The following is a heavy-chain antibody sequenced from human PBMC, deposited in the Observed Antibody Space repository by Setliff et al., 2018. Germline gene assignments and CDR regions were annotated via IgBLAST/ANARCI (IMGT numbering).Heavy chain of an antibody. Sequence: SETLSLTCTVSGGYIARSYFYWGWIRQSPGKGLEWIGTMYYSGKTFYMPSLQSRVTISADTSTNQLSLKLSAVTAADTAVYSCSRGPSNVQFDTWGRGIPVTVSS. V-gene: IGHV4-39*01. CDR1: GGYIARSYFY. J-gene: IGHJ5*02. D-gene: IGHD4-4*01. CDR3: SRGPSNVQFDT. CDR2: MYYSGKT.